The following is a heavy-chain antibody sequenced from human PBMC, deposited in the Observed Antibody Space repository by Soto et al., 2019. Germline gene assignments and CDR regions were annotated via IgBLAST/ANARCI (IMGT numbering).Heavy chain of an antibody. CDR1: GFTFSDHH. D-gene: IGHD5-18*01. CDR3: ARSSGWRQVVGYQYGLDV. J-gene: IGHJ6*02. V-gene: IGHV3-11*06. CDR2: ISGSGTYT. Sequence: GGSLRLSCAASGFTFSDHHMTWIRQAPGKGLEWVSYISGSGTYTNYADSVKGRFTISRDNAKNSLWLQIDSLRAEDTAVYYCARSSGWRQVVGYQYGLDVWGQGTTVTVSS.